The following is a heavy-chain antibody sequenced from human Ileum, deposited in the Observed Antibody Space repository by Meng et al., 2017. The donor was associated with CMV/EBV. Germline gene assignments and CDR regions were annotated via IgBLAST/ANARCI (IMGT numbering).Heavy chain of an antibody. V-gene: IGHV3-33*06. CDR2: IWYDGNYR. Sequence: GSVFTFSSCGMRWFRLSPDKGLEWLAVIWYDGNYRSYADSVQGRFVISRDDSKSTLYLQMNSLRAEDSAVYFCAKDRSSTTLPVFHYWGQGTLVTVSS. CDR3: AKDRSSTTLPVFHY. J-gene: IGHJ4*02. D-gene: IGHD5/OR15-5a*01. CDR1: VFTFSSCG.